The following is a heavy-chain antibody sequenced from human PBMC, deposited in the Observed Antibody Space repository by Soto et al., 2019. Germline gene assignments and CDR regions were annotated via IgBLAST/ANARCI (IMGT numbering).Heavy chain of an antibody. CDR2: IIPIFGTA. CDR1: GGTFSSYA. CDR3: ARARGIAAVSSVYGMDV. J-gene: IGHJ6*02. D-gene: IGHD6-13*01. V-gene: IGHV1-69*13. Sequence: SVKVSCKASGGTFSSYAISWVRQAPGQGLEWMGGIIPIFGTANYAQKFQGRVTITADESTSTAYMELSSLRSEDTAVYYCARARGIAAVSSVYGMDVWGQGTTVTVSS.